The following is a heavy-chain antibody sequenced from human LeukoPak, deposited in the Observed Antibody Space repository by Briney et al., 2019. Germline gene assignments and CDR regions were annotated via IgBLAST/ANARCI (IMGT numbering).Heavy chain of an antibody. CDR3: ARVVVVAGVLDAFDI. D-gene: IGHD2-15*01. Sequence: ASVRVSCKASGGTFSSYAISWVRQAPGQGLEWMGGIIPIFGTANYAQKFQGRVTITADESTSTAYMELSSLRSEDTAVYYCARVVVVAGVLDAFDIWGQGTKVTVSS. CDR1: GGTFSSYA. CDR2: IIPIFGTA. J-gene: IGHJ3*02. V-gene: IGHV1-69*13.